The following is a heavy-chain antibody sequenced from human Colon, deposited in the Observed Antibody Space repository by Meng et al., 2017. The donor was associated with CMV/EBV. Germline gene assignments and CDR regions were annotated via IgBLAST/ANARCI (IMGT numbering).Heavy chain of an antibody. J-gene: IGHJ6*02. D-gene: IGHD2-15*01. V-gene: IGHV4-59*01. CDR2: VYYSGRT. Sequence: SETLSLTCTVSGGSISDYYWSWIRQSPVKGLEWIGYVYYSGRTDYNPSLEGRVTISGDTSKNQFSLKLRSVTAADTAVYYCARDATSCSGGTCYFLGMDVWGQGTTVTVSS. CDR1: GGSISDYY. CDR3: ARDATSCSGGTCYFLGMDV.